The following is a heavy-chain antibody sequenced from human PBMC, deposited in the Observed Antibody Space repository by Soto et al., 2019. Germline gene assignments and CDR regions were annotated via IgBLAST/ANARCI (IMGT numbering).Heavy chain of an antibody. V-gene: IGHV1-3*01. CDR1: GYTFTSYA. Sequence: AASVKVSCKASGYTFTSYAMHWVRQAPGQRLEWMGWINAGNGNTKYSQKFQGRVTITRDTSASTAYMELSSLRSEDTAVYYCARGSYYDFWSGHWDYYYGMDVWGQGTTVTVSS. CDR2: INAGNGNT. J-gene: IGHJ6*02. D-gene: IGHD3-3*01. CDR3: ARGSYYDFWSGHWDYYYGMDV.